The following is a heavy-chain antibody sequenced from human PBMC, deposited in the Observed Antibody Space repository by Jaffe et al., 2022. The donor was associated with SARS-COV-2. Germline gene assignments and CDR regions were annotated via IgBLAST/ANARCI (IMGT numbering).Heavy chain of an antibody. CDR1: GYSFTAHA. D-gene: IGHD6-13*01. CDR3: AKGGSSPPGNWFDS. V-gene: IGHV1-3*04. J-gene: IGHJ5*01. CDR2: INTGNSNT. Sequence: QVQLVQSGAEVRNPGASVKVSCKASGYSFTAHAMHWVRQAPGQRLEWMGWINTGNSNTKYSQKFQGRVSFTRDTSASTVYMELSSLRSEDTAVYYCAKGGSSPPGNWFDSWGQGTLVTVSS.